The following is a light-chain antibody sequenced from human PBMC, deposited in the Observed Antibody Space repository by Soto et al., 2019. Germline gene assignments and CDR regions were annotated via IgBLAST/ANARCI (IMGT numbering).Light chain of an antibody. Sequence: DLVLTQTPLSSPVTLGQPASISCRSSQSLVHTDGNTYLSWLQQRPGQPPRLLIYKISNRFSGVPDRFSGSGAGTDCTLRISRVAADDVGVYYCMQVTQFTHGYTFGQGPKLEIK. J-gene: IGKJ2*01. CDR1: QSLVHTDGNTY. V-gene: IGKV2-24*01. CDR2: KIS. CDR3: MQVTQFTHGYT.